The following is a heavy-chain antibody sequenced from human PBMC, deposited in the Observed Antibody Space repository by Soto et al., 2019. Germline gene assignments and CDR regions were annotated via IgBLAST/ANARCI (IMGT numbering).Heavy chain of an antibody. Sequence: QVQLVQSGAEVRKPGASVRLSCKASGYTLTRFYLHWVRQAPGQGLEWMGIINTRGGTTAYAQKFWGRLTMTRDTSTSTVYMESSNLRSEDTAIYYCARGPDDSDVPRWDYWGQGTRVTVSS. CDR2: INTRGGTT. CDR3: ARGPDDSDVPRWDY. J-gene: IGHJ4*02. CDR1: GYTLTRFY. V-gene: IGHV1-46*01. D-gene: IGHD4-17*01.